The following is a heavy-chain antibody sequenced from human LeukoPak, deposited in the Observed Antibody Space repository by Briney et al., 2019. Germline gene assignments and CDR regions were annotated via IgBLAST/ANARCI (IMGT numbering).Heavy chain of an antibody. CDR2: ISSSGSTI. J-gene: IGHJ1*01. CDR3: ERADDRPGEVDFQH. V-gene: IGHV3-11*01. Sequence: GGSLRLSCAASGFTFSDYYMSWIRQAPGKGLEWVSYISSSGSTIYYADSVKGRVTVTRDNAKNSLYLQMNSLSAEDAAVYLCERADDRPGEVDFQHWGQGTLVTVSS. D-gene: IGHD3-10*01. CDR1: GFTFSDYY.